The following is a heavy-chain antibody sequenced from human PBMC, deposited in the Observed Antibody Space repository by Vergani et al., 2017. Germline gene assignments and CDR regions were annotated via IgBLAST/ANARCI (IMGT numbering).Heavy chain of an antibody. CDR1: GGTFSSYT. V-gene: IGHV1-69*02. D-gene: IGHD2-8*01. CDR3: ARGRNHGYCTNGVCPGAYYMDV. Sequence: QVQLVQSGAEVKKPGSSVKVSCKASGGTFSSYTISWVRQAPGQGLEWMGRIIPILGIANYAQKFQGRVTITADKSTSTAYMELSSLRSEDTAVYYCARGRNHGYCTNGVCPGAYYMDVWGKGTTVTVSS. J-gene: IGHJ6*03. CDR2: IIPILGIA.